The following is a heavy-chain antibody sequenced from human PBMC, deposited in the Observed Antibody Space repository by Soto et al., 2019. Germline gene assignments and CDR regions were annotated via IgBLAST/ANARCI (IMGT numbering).Heavy chain of an antibody. CDR1: GFTFSSYA. Sequence: EVELLESGGGLVQPGGSLRLSCAASGFTFSSYAMSWVRQARGKGLEWVSTISGSGGSTYYADSVKGRFTISRDNSKNTLYLQMNSLRAEDTAVYHCAKDTGLGGTGSLCFDYWGQGTLVTVSS. D-gene: IGHD1-1*01. J-gene: IGHJ4*02. CDR3: AKDTGLGGTGSLCFDY. CDR2: ISGSGGST. V-gene: IGHV3-23*01.